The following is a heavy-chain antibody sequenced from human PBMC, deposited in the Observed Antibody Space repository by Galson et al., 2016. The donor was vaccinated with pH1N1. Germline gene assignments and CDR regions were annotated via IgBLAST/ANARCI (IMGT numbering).Heavy chain of an antibody. V-gene: IGHV4-39*01. CDR1: GGSISSSGYY. Sequence: SETLSLTCTVSGGSISSSGYYWGWIRQSPGKGLEWIGSIYYGGGTYYNPSLKSRVTISVDTSKNQFSLKLSSVTAADTAVYYCVRRVVGELLGNWFDPWGQGTLVNVSS. CDR2: IYYGGGT. CDR3: VRRVVGELLGNWFDP. J-gene: IGHJ5*02. D-gene: IGHD3-10*01.